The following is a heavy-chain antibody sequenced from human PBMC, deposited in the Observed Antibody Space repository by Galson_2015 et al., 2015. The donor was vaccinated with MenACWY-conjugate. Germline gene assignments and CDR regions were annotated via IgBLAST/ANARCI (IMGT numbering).Heavy chain of an antibody. CDR2: IYPGDSDT. V-gene: IGHV5-51*01. D-gene: IGHD3-22*01. J-gene: IGHJ6*02. CDR3: ARQHYYDSSGYYYDYYYYGMDV. CDR1: GYSFTSYW. Sequence: QSGAEVKKPGESLKISCKGSGYSFTSYWIGWVRQMPGKGLEWMGIIYPGDSDTRYSPSFQGQVTISAGKSISTAYLQWSSLKASDTAKYYCARQHYYDSSGYYYDYYYYGMDVWGQGTTVTVSS.